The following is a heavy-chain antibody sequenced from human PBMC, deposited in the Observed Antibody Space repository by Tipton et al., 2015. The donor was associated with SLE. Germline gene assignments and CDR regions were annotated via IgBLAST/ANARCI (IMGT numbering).Heavy chain of an antibody. D-gene: IGHD4-23*01. CDR1: GGSISSGGYS. CDR3: ARDTDYGGNYFDY. V-gene: IGHV4-30-2*01. CDR2: IYHSGST. J-gene: IGHJ4*02. Sequence: TLSLTCAVSGGSISSGGYSWSWIRQPPGKGLEWIGYIYHSGSTYYNPSLKSRVTMSVDGSKNQFSLKLSSVTAADTAVYYCARDTDYGGNYFDYWGQGTLVTVSS.